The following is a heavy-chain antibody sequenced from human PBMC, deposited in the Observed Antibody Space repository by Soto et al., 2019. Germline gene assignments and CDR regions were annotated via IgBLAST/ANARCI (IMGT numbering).Heavy chain of an antibody. D-gene: IGHD3-10*01. J-gene: IGHJ4*02. CDR2: ISASSGNT. CDR3: VRDLDGSGSYYTDY. CDR1: GYMFISYG. V-gene: IGHV1-18*01. Sequence: ASVKVSCKASGYMFISYGINWVRQAPGQGLEWMGWISASSGNTKYAQNFQGRVTMTTDTSTSTAYMEMRSLRSDDTAVYYCVRDLDGSGSYYTDYWGPGTLVTVSS.